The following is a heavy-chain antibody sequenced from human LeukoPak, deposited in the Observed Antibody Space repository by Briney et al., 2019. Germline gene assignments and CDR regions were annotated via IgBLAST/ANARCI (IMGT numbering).Heavy chain of an antibody. J-gene: IGHJ4*02. D-gene: IGHD2-2*01. CDR2: LSGSGDST. CDR3: AIQPIVVVPAAMLN. CDR1: GFTFSSYS. V-gene: IGHV3-23*01. Sequence: PGGSLRLSCAASGFTFSSYSMNWVRQAPGKGLEWVSALSGSGDSTYYADSVKGRFTISRDNSKNTLYLQMNSLRAEDTAVYYCAIQPIVVVPAAMLNWGQGTLVTVSS.